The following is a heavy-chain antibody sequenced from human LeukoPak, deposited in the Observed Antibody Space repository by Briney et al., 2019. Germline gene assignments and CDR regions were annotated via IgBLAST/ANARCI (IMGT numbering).Heavy chain of an antibody. CDR3: ARERLAGYNPFLDY. V-gene: IGHV4-30-4*02. CDR1: GGSISSGDYY. J-gene: IGHJ4*02. D-gene: IGHD5-24*01. Sequence: SETLSLTCTVSGGSISSGDYYWSWIRQPPGKGLEWIGYIYYSGSTYYNPSLKSRVTISVDTSKNQFSLKLSSVTAADTAVYYCARERLAGYNPFLDYWGQGTLVTVSS. CDR2: IYYSGST.